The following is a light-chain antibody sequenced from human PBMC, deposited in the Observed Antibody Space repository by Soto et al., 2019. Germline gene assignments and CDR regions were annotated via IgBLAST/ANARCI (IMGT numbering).Light chain of an antibody. V-gene: IGLV2-8*01. CDR2: EVS. CDR3: SSYAGSHNVV. J-gene: IGLJ2*01. Sequence: QSALTQPPSASGSPGQSVTISCTGTSSDVGGYNYVSWYQQHPGKAPKLMIYEVSKRPSGVPARFSGSKSGNTASLTVAGLQAEDEADYYCSSYAGSHNVVFGGGTKLTVL. CDR1: SSDVGGYNY.